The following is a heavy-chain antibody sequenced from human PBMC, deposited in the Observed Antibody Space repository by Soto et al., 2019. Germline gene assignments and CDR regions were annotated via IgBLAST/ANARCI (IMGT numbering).Heavy chain of an antibody. D-gene: IGHD4-17*01. CDR1: GGSISSSNW. Sequence: QVQLQESGPGLVKPSGTLSLTCAVSGGSISSSNWWSWVRQPPGKGLEWIGEIYHSGSTNYNPSLRSRVTISVDKSKTQCSLKLSSVTAADTAVYYCARLSPTSYGDYADYWGQGTLVTVSS. CDR3: ARLSPTSYGDYADY. CDR2: IYHSGST. V-gene: IGHV4-4*02. J-gene: IGHJ4*02.